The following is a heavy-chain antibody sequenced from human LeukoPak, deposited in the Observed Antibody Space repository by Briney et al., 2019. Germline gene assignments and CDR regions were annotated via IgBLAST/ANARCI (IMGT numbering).Heavy chain of an antibody. Sequence: ASVIVSCKASGYNFTRYSIGWVRQAPGQGLEWVGWISAYNGDTKYEQKLQGRVTLTTDASTSTAYMELRSLRSDDTAIYYCARSHAGYETEYYFDSWGQGTLVTVSS. J-gene: IGHJ4*02. CDR1: GYNFTRYS. CDR2: ISAYNGDT. CDR3: ARSHAGYETEYYFDS. V-gene: IGHV1-18*01. D-gene: IGHD5-12*01.